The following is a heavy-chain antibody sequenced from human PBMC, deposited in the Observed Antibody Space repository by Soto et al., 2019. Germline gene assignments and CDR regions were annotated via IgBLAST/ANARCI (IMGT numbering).Heavy chain of an antibody. D-gene: IGHD6-13*01. Sequence: ASVKVSCKASGYTFTSYYMHWVRQAPGQGLEWMGIINPSGGSTSYAQKFQGRVTMTRDTSTSTVYMELSSLRSEDTAVYYCARVAAAGPWVSPRDYWGQGTLVTVSS. CDR3: ARVAAAGPWVSPRDY. V-gene: IGHV1-46*01. J-gene: IGHJ4*02. CDR2: INPSGGST. CDR1: GYTFTSYY.